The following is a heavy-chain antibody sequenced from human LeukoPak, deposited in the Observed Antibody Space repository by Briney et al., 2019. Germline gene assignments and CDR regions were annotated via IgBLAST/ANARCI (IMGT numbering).Heavy chain of an antibody. CDR1: GYSFTSYW. V-gene: IGHV5-51*01. CDR2: IYPGDSDT. Sequence: GESLRISCKGSGYSFTSYWIGWVRQMPGKGLEWMGIIYPGDSDTRYSPSFQGQVTISADKSISTAYLQWSSLKASDTAMYYCARIITSGIDAFDIWGQGTMVTVSS. D-gene: IGHD3-10*01. J-gene: IGHJ3*02. CDR3: ARIITSGIDAFDI.